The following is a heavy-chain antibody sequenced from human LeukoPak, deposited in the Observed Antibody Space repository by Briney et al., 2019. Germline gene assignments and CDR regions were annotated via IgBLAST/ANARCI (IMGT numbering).Heavy chain of an antibody. V-gene: IGHV3-53*01. CDR3: ARVFSTSGRGYDYMDV. CDR1: GFTVSSNY. CDR2: IYSGGST. D-gene: IGHD6-6*01. J-gene: IGHJ6*03. Sequence: GGSLRLSCAASGFTVSSNYMSWVRQAPGKGLEWVSVIYSGGSTYYADSVKGRFTISRDNSKNTLYLQMNSLRAEDTAVYYCARVFSTSGRGYDYMDVWGKGTSVIISS.